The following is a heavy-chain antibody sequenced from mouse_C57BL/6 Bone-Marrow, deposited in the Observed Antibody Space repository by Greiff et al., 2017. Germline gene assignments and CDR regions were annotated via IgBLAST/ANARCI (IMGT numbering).Heavy chain of an antibody. V-gene: IGHV5-6*01. CDR2: ISSGGSYT. Sequence: EVQLVESGGDLVKPGGSLKLSCAASGFTFSSYGMSWVRQTPDKRLEWVATISSGGSYTYYPDSVKGRFTISRDNAKNTLYLQMSSLKSEDTAMYYCASRRDDGYRAPFAYWGQGTLVTVSA. CDR1: GFTFSSYG. J-gene: IGHJ3*01. CDR3: ASRRDDGYRAPFAY. D-gene: IGHD2-3*01.